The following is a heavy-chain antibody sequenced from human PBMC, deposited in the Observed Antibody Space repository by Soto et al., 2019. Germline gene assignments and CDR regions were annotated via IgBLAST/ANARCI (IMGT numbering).Heavy chain of an antibody. CDR3: AKDLGIAVAASQVLDY. J-gene: IGHJ4*02. Sequence: GGSLRLSCAASGFTFSRYAMSWVRQAPGKGLEWVSAISGSGGSTYYADSVKGRFTISRDNSKNTLYLQMNSLRAEDTAVYYCAKDLGIAVAASQVLDYWGQGTLVTVSS. D-gene: IGHD6-19*01. CDR2: ISGSGGST. CDR1: GFTFSRYA. V-gene: IGHV3-23*01.